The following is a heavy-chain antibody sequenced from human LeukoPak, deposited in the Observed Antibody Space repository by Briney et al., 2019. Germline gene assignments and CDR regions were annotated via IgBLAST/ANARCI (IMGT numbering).Heavy chain of an antibody. Sequence: SETLSLTCTVSGGSISSSSYYWGWIRQPPGKGLEWIGSIYYSGSTYYNPSLKSRVTISVDTSKNQFSLKLSSVTAADTAVYYCARVASFGGNLNFDYWGQGTLVTVSS. CDR1: GGSISSSSYY. D-gene: IGHD3-16*01. CDR3: ARVASFGGNLNFDY. V-gene: IGHV4-39*07. CDR2: IYYSGST. J-gene: IGHJ4*02.